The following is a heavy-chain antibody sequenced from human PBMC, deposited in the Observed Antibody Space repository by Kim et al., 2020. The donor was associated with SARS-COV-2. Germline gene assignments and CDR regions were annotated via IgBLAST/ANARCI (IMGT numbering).Heavy chain of an antibody. CDR3: ASSSGNYYYYGMDV. V-gene: IGHV1-8*01. Sequence: AQKFQGRVTMTRNTSISTAYMELSSLRSEDTAVYYCASSSGNYYYYGMDVWGQGTTVTVSS. J-gene: IGHJ6*02. D-gene: IGHD6-19*01.